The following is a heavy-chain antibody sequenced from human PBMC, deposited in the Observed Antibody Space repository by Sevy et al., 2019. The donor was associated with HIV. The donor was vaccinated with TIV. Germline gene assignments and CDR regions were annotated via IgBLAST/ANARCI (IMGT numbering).Heavy chain of an antibody. CDR3: ARTSRFLEWLLPGGPDYGMDV. V-gene: IGHV4-38-2*02. J-gene: IGHJ6*02. Sequence: SETLSLTCTVSGYSISSGYYWGWIRQPPGKGLEWIGSIYHSGSTYYNPSLKSRVTISVDTSKNQFSLELSSVTAADTAMYYCARTSRFLEWLLPGGPDYGMDVWGQGTTVTVSS. CDR2: IYHSGST. CDR1: GYSISSGYY. D-gene: IGHD3-3*01.